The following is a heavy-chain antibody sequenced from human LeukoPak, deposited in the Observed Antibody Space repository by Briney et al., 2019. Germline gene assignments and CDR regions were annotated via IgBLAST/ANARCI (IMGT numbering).Heavy chain of an antibody. J-gene: IGHJ4*02. CDR3: ARDGGSRVMAFDY. CDR2: IKQDGSEK. CDR1: GFTFSSRDW. Sequence: GGSLRLSCVASGFTFSSRDWMTWVRQAPGKGLEWVANIKQDGSEKNYVDSVKGRFTISRDNAKNSVDLQMNSLRVEDTAVYYCARDGGSRVMAFDYWGQGTLVTVSS. V-gene: IGHV3-7*01. D-gene: IGHD1-26*01.